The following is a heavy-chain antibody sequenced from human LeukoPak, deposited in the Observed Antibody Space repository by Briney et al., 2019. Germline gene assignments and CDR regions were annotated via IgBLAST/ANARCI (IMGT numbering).Heavy chain of an antibody. V-gene: IGHV3-30*02. CDR2: IRYDGSNK. CDR3: AKDLGVVITTDYFDY. CDR1: GFTFSSYG. D-gene: IGHD3-22*01. Sequence: GGSLRLSCAASGFTFSSYGMHWVRQAPGKGLEWVAFIRYDGSNKYYADSVKGRLTISRDNSKNTLYLQMNSLRAEDTAVYYCAKDLGVVITTDYFDYWDQGTLVTVSS. J-gene: IGHJ4*02.